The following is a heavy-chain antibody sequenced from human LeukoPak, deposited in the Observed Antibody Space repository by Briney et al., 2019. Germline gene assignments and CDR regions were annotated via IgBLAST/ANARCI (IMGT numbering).Heavy chain of an antibody. CDR3: ARVRITIFGVVGFDY. CDR1: GVSISSYY. J-gene: IGHJ4*02. Sequence: SETLSLTCTVSGVSISSYYWSWIRQPPGKGLDCIGYIYYSGSTNYNPSLKSRVTISVDTSKNQFSLKLSSVTAADTAVYYCARVRITIFGVVGFDYWGQGTLVTVSS. V-gene: IGHV4-59*01. CDR2: IYYSGST. D-gene: IGHD3-3*01.